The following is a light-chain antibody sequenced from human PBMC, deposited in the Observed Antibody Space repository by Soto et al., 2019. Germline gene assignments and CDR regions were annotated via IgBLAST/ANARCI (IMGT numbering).Light chain of an antibody. Sequence: YTLTEPASVSSSPGRLITISCTGTSRDVGASNSVSWYQQPPHRAPHVIIYKGTQRHSGVSNRSSGSTSGNAASLTISALQTDEEADYFCCSSAPESHYVCGTGIKVTV. CDR2: KGT. V-gene: IGLV2-23*01. J-gene: IGLJ1*01. CDR3: CSSAPESHYV. CDR1: SRDVGASNS.